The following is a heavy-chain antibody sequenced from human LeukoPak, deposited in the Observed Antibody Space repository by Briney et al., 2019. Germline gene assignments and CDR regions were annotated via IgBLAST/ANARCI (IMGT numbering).Heavy chain of an antibody. CDR3: AKGGTYYYDSSGYYCDY. J-gene: IGHJ4*02. V-gene: IGHV3-30*18. CDR1: GFTFSSYS. Sequence: GGSLRLSCAASGFTFSSYSMNWVRQAPGKGLEWVAVISYDGSNKYYADSVKGRFTISRDNSKNTLYLQMNSLRAEDTAVYYCAKGGTYYYDSSGYYCDYWGQGTLVTVSS. CDR2: ISYDGSNK. D-gene: IGHD3-22*01.